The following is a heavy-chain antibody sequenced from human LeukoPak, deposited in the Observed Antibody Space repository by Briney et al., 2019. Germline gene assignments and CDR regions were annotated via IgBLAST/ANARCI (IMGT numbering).Heavy chain of an antibody. V-gene: IGHV4-30-4*08. CDR2: IYYSGST. CDR3: ARVDSSSWYTGALDAFDI. J-gene: IGHJ3*02. D-gene: IGHD6-13*01. CDR1: GGSISSGDYY. Sequence: TSQTLSLTCTVSGGSISSGDYYWSWIRQPPGKGLEWIGYIYYSGSTYYSPSLKSRVTISVDTSKNQFSLKLSSVTAADTAVYYCARVDSSSWYTGALDAFDIWGQGTMVTVSS.